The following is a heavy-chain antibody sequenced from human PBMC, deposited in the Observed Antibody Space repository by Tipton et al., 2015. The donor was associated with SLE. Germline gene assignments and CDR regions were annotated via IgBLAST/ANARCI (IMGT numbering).Heavy chain of an antibody. CDR1: GASISSSY. V-gene: IGHV4-59*01. Sequence: TLSLTCTVSGASISSSYWSWIRQPPGKGLEWIGYIYYSGSTNYNPSLKSRVTISVDTSKNQFSLKLSSVTAADTAVYYCARVGSGVDYWGQGTLVTVSS. CDR3: ARVGSGVDY. D-gene: IGHD3-10*01. CDR2: IYYSGST. J-gene: IGHJ4*02.